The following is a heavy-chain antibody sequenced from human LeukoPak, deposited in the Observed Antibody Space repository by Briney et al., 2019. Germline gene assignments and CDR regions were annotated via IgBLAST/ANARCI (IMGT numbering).Heavy chain of an antibody. CDR1: AASRSRED. CDR2: VIPIFGTA. J-gene: IGHJ6*03. V-gene: IGHV1-69*05. Sequence: SRNATAASRSREDITGVGLSFRKGLEWMGGVIPIFGTANYAQKFQGRVTITTDESTSTGYMELSSLRSEDTAVYSCARGSEYYDFWSGYRSYYYYYMDVWGKGTTVTVSS. CDR3: ARGSEYYDFWSGYRSYYYYYMDV. D-gene: IGHD3-3*01.